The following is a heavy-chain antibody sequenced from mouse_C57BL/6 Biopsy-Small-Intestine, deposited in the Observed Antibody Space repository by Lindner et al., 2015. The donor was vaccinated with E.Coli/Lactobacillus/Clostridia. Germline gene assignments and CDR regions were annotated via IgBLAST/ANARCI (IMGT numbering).Heavy chain of an antibody. V-gene: IGHV1-42*01. D-gene: IGHD3-2*02. CDR3: ARGSQRAMDY. CDR2: INPVTGGT. Sequence: VQLQESGPELVKPGASVKISCQASGYSFTGYYMHWVKQSPEKSLEWIGEINPVTGGTTCNQNFKAKATLTVDKSSSTAYMQLKSLTSEDSAVFYCARGSQRAMDYWGQGTSVTASS. CDR1: GYSFTGYY. J-gene: IGHJ4*01.